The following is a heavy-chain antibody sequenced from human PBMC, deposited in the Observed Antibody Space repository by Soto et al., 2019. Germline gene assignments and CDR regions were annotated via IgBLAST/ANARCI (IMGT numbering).Heavy chain of an antibody. D-gene: IGHD5-18*01. CDR2: IWYDGSNK. J-gene: IGHJ4*02. CDR1: GFTFSSYG. CDR3: ARDPQRDPSTDLDY. V-gene: IGHV3-33*01. Sequence: GESLKISCAASGFTFSSYGMHWVRQAPGKGLEWVAVIWYDGSNKYYADSVKGRFTISRDNSKNTLYLQMNSLRAEDTAVYYCARDPQRDPSTDLDYWGQGTLVTVSS.